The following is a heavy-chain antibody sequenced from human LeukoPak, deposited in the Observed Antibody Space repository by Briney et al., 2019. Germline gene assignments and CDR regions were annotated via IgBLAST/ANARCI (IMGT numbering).Heavy chain of an antibody. Sequence: SETLSLTCTVSGDPISGFYWSWIRQPPGKGLEWIGYIYYSGSTNYNPSLKSRVTISVDTSKSQFSLKLTSVTAADTAVYYCARRRYTSGYLDYWGQGTLVTVSS. CDR3: ARRRYTSGYLDY. J-gene: IGHJ4*02. CDR1: GDPISGFY. CDR2: IYYSGST. V-gene: IGHV4-59*08. D-gene: IGHD3-22*01.